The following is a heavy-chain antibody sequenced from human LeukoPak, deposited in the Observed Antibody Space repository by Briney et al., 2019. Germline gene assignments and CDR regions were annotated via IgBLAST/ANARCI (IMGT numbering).Heavy chain of an antibody. CDR3: AKVRLLGALDDAFDI. CDR1: GFPFSSFA. Sequence: KAGGSLRLSCAASGFPFSSFAMHWVRQAPGRGLEWVSFIRHDGSKNYYLQSVRGRFTISRDNSKSTLYLQMNSLRPEDTAVYYCAKVRLLGALDDAFDIWGQGTMVTVSS. CDR2: IRHDGSKN. V-gene: IGHV3-30*02. D-gene: IGHD3-16*01. J-gene: IGHJ3*02.